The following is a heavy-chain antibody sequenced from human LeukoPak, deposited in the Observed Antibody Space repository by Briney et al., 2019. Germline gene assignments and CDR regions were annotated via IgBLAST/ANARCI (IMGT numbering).Heavy chain of an antibody. D-gene: IGHD3-3*01. CDR1: GFTFSSYW. CDR2: INTDGSST. Sequence: GGSLRLSCAASGFTFSSYWMHWVRQAPGKGLVWVSRINTDGSSTSYADSVKGRFTISRDNAKNTLYLQMNSLRAEDTAVYYCASLDHDFWSGYYPRWTYYYYMDVWGKGTTVTVSS. V-gene: IGHV3-74*01. J-gene: IGHJ6*03. CDR3: ASLDHDFWSGYYPRWTYYYYMDV.